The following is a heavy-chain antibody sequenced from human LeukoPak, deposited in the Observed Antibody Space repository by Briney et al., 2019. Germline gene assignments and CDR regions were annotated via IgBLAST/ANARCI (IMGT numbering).Heavy chain of an antibody. CDR1: GASISSYY. CDR2: IYYSGNT. J-gene: IGHJ5*02. Sequence: SETLSLTCTVSGASISSYYWSWIRQPPGKGLEWIGYIYYSGNTNYNPSLKSRVTISVDTSKNQFSLKLSSVTAADTAVYYCARGITTFRPWGQGTLVTVSS. D-gene: IGHD2/OR15-2a*01. V-gene: IGHV4-59*01. CDR3: ARGITTFRP.